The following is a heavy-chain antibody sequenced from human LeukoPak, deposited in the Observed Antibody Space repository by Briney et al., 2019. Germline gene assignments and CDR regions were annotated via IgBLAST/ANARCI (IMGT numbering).Heavy chain of an antibody. V-gene: IGHV1-2*02. D-gene: IGHD4-17*01. Sequence: ASVEVSCKASGYTFTGYYMHWVRQAPGQGLEWMGWINPNSGGTNYEQKFQGRVIMTRDTSISTAYMELSRLRSDDTAVYYCARHMTTANNWFDPWGQGTLVTVSS. CDR3: ARHMTTANNWFDP. CDR1: GYTFTGYY. CDR2: INPNSGGT. J-gene: IGHJ5*02.